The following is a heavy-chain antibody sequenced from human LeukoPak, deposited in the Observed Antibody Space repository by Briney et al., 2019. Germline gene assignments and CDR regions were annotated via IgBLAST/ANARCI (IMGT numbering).Heavy chain of an antibody. CDR3: ASLRERSYYARGFDY. D-gene: IGHD1-26*01. CDR2: IFYSGST. J-gene: IGHJ4*02. V-gene: IGHV4-59*01. Sequence: SETLSLTCAVSGGSISRYYWNWIRQPPGKGLEWIGYIFYSGSTSYNPSLKSRVTISVDTSKNQFSLKLNSVTAADTAVYYCASLRERSYYARGFDYWGQGTLVTVSS. CDR1: GGSISRYY.